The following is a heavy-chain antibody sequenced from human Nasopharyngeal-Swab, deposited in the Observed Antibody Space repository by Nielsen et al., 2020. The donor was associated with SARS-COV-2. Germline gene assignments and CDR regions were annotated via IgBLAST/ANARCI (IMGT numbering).Heavy chain of an antibody. CDR3: ATFPAVYSSGWYPFDY. D-gene: IGHD6-19*01. J-gene: IGHJ4*02. CDR1: GYTLTELS. Sequence: ASVKVSCKVSGYTLTELSMHWVRQAPGKGLEWMGGFDPEDGETIYAQKFQGRVTMTEDTSTDTAYMELSSLRSEDTGVYYCATFPAVYSSGWYPFDYWGQGTLVTVSS. V-gene: IGHV1-24*01. CDR2: FDPEDGET.